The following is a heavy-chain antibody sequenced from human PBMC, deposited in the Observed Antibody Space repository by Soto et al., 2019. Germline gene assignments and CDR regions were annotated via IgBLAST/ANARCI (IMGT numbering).Heavy chain of an antibody. Sequence: QVQLVESGGDVVQPGRSLRLSCEASGFIFNNYGMHWVRQAPGKGLEWVAHISYDGSNEHYVDSVKGRFTISRDNSKNTVYLQMNSLRAEDTAVYYCAKDTYYLDSSGYYVFDYWGQGTLVTVSS. V-gene: IGHV3-30*18. CDR3: AKDTYYLDSSGYYVFDY. CDR1: GFIFNNYG. J-gene: IGHJ4*02. D-gene: IGHD3-22*01. CDR2: ISYDGSNE.